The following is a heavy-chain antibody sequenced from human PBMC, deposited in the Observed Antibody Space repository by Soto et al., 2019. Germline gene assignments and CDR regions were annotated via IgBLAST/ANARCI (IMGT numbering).Heavy chain of an antibody. CDR1: GGTFSTYI. CDR2: ILPILGTA. V-gene: IGHV1-69*16. Sequence: QVQLVQSGAEVKKPGSSVKVSCKASGGTFSTYIISWVRQAPGQGLEWMGGILPILGTANYAQKFQGRVKITADESTSTACMELSSLTSEDTAVYYCASGIVVAAAIGNWFDSWGQGTLVSVSS. J-gene: IGHJ5*01. CDR3: ASGIVVAAAIGNWFDS. D-gene: IGHD2-21*02.